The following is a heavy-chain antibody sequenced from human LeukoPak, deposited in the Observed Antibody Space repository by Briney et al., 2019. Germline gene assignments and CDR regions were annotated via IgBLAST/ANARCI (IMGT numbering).Heavy chain of an antibody. J-gene: IGHJ4*02. Sequence: ASVKVSCKASGYTFIDYGISWLRQAPGQGLEWMGWISAYNGNTKYAEKVQGRVTMTTDTSTSTAYMELRSLRSDDTAVYYCARAYSGRYITLDYWGQGTLVTVSS. CDR3: ARAYSGRYITLDY. CDR1: GYTFIDYG. D-gene: IGHD1-26*01. CDR2: ISAYNGNT. V-gene: IGHV1-18*01.